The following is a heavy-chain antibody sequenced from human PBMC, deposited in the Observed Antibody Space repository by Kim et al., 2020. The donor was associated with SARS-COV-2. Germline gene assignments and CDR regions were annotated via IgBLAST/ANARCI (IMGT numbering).Heavy chain of an antibody. J-gene: IGHJ5*02. Sequence: STYYADSVKGPFTISRHNSKNTLYLQMNSLRAEDTAVYYCAKAITSLLDPWGQGTLVTVSS. CDR2: ST. CDR3: AKAITSLLDP. D-gene: IGHD1-20*01. V-gene: IGHV3-23*03.